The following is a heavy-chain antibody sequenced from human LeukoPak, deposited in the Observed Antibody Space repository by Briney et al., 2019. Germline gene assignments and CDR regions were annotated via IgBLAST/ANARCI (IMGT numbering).Heavy chain of an antibody. D-gene: IGHD3-22*01. CDR1: GGTFSSYA. J-gene: IGHJ4*02. CDR2: ISPIFGTA. CDR3: ARRAHTYYYDSSGGDY. V-gene: IGHV1-69*05. Sequence: ASVKVSCKXSGGTFSSYAISWVRQAPGQGLERMGGISPIFGTANYAQKFQGRVTITTDESTSTAYMELSSLRSEDTAVYYCARRAHTYYYDSSGGDYWGQGTLVTVSS.